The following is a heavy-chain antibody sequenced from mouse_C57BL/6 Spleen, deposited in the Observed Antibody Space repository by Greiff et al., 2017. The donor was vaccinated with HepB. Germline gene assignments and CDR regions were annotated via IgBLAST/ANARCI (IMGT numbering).Heavy chain of an antibody. CDR1: GYTFTSYW. Sequence: QVQLQQPGAELVKPGASVKLSCKASGYTFTSYWMQWVKQRPGQGLEWIGEIDPSDSYTNYNQKFKGKATLPVDTSSSTAYMQLSSLTSEDSAVYDCAREGGGDYWGQGTSVTVSS. D-gene: IGHD1-1*02. V-gene: IGHV1-50*01. CDR2: IDPSDSYT. CDR3: AREGGGDY. J-gene: IGHJ4*01.